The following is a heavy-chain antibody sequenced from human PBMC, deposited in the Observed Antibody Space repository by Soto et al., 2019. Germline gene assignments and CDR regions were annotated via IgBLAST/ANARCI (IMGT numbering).Heavy chain of an antibody. J-gene: IGHJ4*02. Sequence: QVQLVQSGAEVKKPGASVKVSCKASGYTFTNFGISWVRQAPGQGLEWMGWISAYNGNTNYAQNFQGRGTMTTDTSTSTVYMELRSLRSDDTAVYYCAGGGTRIDYWGQGTLVTVSS. D-gene: IGHD3-16*01. CDR2: ISAYNGNT. CDR3: AGGGTRIDY. CDR1: GYTFTNFG. V-gene: IGHV1-18*01.